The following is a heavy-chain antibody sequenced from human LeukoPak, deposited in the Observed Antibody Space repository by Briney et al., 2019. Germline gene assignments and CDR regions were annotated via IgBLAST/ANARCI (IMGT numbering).Heavy chain of an antibody. D-gene: IGHD6-19*01. CDR1: GYTFTSYF. CDR2: INPSGGST. J-gene: IGHJ4*02. V-gene: IGHV1-46*01. CDR3: ARDPRQWLVKASGHYFDS. Sequence: GASVKASCKASGYTFTSYFMHWVRQAPGQGLEWMGIINPSGGSTSYAQKFQGRVTMTRDTSTSTVYMELSSLRSDDTAIYYCARDPRQWLVKASGHYFDSWGQGTLVTVSS.